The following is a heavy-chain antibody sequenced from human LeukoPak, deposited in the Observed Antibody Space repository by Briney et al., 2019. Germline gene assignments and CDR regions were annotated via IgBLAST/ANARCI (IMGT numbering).Heavy chain of an antibody. V-gene: IGHV1-2*02. D-gene: IGHD1-7*01. Sequence: ASVKVSCKASGYAFIGYYIHWVREAPGQGLEWMGWINPYSGGTNYAQTFQGRVTMTRDTSISTAHMELIALRSDDTAVYYCARDRTLNSDAFDIWGQGTMVTVSS. J-gene: IGHJ3*02. CDR1: GYAFIGYY. CDR2: INPYSGGT. CDR3: ARDRTLNSDAFDI.